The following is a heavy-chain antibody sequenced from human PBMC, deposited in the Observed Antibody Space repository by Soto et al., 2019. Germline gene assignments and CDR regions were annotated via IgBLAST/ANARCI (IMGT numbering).Heavy chain of an antibody. V-gene: IGHV3-7*01. CDR2: IKRDGSEK. J-gene: IGHJ5*02. Sequence: GGSLRLSCVASGFTFGTYWMSWVRQVPGKGLEWVANIKRDGSEKYYLDSVKGRFTISRDNAKNSLYLQMNSLRAEDTGVYYCARGTCSSTTCYAVYFDPWGQGTLVTVSS. CDR3: ARGTCSSTTCYAVYFDP. CDR1: GFTFGTYW. D-gene: IGHD2-2*01.